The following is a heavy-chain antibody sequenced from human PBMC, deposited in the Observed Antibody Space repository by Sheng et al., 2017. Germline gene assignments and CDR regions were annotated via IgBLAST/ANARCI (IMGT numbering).Heavy chain of an antibody. CDR1: GFTFSTYW. CDR3: ARKWFDP. J-gene: IGHJ5*02. CDR2: ISSDGTTI. V-gene: IGHV3-74*03. Sequence: QLVESGGGLVQPGGSLRLSCAASGFTFSTYWIHWVRQAPGKGLEWVSHISSDGTTITYADSVKGRFTISTDNAKNMLYLQMNSLRAEDTAMYYCARKWFDPWGQEPWSPSPQ.